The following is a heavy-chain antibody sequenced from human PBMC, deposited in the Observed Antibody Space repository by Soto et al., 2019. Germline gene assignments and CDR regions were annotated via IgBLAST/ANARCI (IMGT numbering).Heavy chain of an antibody. Sequence: QVQLQESGPGLVKPSQTLSLTCTVSGGSISTGGYYWNWIRQHPGKGWVWIGYFYYNGSTYYNPSLKSRVTISVNTSTNQFSLKLSSVTAADTAVYYCARSVFPWGQGTLVTVSS. V-gene: IGHV4-31*03. CDR2: FYYNGST. CDR3: ARSVFP. J-gene: IGHJ5*02. CDR1: GGSISTGGYY.